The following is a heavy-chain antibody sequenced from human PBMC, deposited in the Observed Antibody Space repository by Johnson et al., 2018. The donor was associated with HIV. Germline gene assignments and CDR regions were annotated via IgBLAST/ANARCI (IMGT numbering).Heavy chain of an antibody. V-gene: IGHV3-23*04. J-gene: IGHJ3*02. CDR3: AKVRRAVYGFDI. CDR2: ITASGGTT. Sequence: VQLVESGGGLVQPGTSLRLSCVASGFTFSNYAMTWVRQAPGEGLEWVADITASGGTTYYADSVKGRFTVSRDDSKNTLYLQMNSLRAEDTAVYYCAKVRRAVYGFDIWGQGTIVTVSS. CDR1: GFTFSNYA.